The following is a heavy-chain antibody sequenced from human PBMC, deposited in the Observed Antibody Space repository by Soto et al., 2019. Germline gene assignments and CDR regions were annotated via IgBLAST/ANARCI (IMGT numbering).Heavy chain of an antibody. CDR3: ARDLGQKWLSRGMDV. CDR1: GYTFTSYY. D-gene: IGHD3-22*01. Sequence: ASVKVSCKASGYTFTSYYMHWVRQAPGQGLEWMGIINPSGGSTSYAQKFQGRVTMTRDTSTSTVYMELSSLRSEDTAVYYCARDLGQKWLSRGMDVWGKGTTVTVSS. V-gene: IGHV1-46*01. CDR2: INPSGGST. J-gene: IGHJ6*04.